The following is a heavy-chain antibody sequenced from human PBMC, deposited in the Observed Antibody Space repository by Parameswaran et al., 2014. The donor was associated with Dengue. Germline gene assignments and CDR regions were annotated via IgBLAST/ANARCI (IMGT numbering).Heavy chain of an antibody. J-gene: IGHJ6*03. CDR2: INTNTGNP. V-gene: IGHV7-4-1*02. D-gene: IGHD2/OR15-2a*01. CDR3: ARDRNHYYYYMDV. Sequence: VRQAPGQGLEWMGWINTNTGNPTYAQGFTGRFVFSLDTSVSTAYLQISSLKTEDTAVYYCARDRNHYYYYMDVWAKGPRSPSP.